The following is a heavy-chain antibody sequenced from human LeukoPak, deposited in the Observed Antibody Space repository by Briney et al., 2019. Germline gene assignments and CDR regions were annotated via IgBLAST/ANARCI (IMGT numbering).Heavy chain of an antibody. CDR1: GGSISSSNW. CDR2: IYHSGST. D-gene: IGHD3-10*01. J-gene: IGHJ4*02. Sequence: SETLSLTCAVSGGSISSSNWWSWVRQPPGKGLEWIGEIYHSGSTSYNPSLQSRVTISLDKSKNQFSLKLSSVTAADTAVYYCARLNYYASGKPFDYWGQGTLATVSS. V-gene: IGHV4-4*02. CDR3: ARLNYYASGKPFDY.